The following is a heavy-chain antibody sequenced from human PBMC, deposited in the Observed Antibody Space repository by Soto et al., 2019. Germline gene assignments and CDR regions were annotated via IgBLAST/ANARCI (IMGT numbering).Heavy chain of an antibody. CDR1: GFTFSSYA. CDR2: ISGSGGST. J-gene: IGHJ5*02. V-gene: IGHV3-23*01. CDR3: AKDTIFGVVHSRTNWFDP. Sequence: GGSPRLSCAASGFTFSSYAMSWVRQAPGKGLEWVSAISGSGGSTYYADSVKGRFTISRDNSKNTLYLQMNSLRAEDTAVYYCAKDTIFGVVHSRTNWFDPWGQGTLVTGSS. D-gene: IGHD3-3*01.